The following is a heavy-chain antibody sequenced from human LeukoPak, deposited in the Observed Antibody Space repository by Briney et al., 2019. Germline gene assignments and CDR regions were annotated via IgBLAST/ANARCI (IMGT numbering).Heavy chain of an antibody. CDR3: ARDLATAATADRAFDI. CDR1: GGSISSNSHY. CDR2: IYYSGYT. J-gene: IGHJ3*02. D-gene: IGHD6-13*01. V-gene: IGHV4-39*02. Sequence: SATLSLTCTVSGGSISSNSHYWGWIRQPPGKGLEWIGSIYYSGYTYYNPSPKSRVTISVDTSKNQFSLKLRSVTAADTAVYYCARDLATAATADRAFDIWGQGTMVTVSS.